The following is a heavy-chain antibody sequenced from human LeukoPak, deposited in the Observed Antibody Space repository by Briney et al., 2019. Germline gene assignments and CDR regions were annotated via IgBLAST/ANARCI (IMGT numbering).Heavy chain of an antibody. Sequence: PGGSLRLSCAASGFSFSFYRMDWVRQAPGKGLEWVSSISSSSSYIYYADSVKGRFTISRDNAENSLYLQMNSLRAEDTAVYYCARDLDYGSGDYWGQGTPVTVSS. V-gene: IGHV3-21*01. CDR3: ARDLDYGSGDY. D-gene: IGHD3-10*01. J-gene: IGHJ4*02. CDR2: ISSSSSYI. CDR1: GFSFSFYR.